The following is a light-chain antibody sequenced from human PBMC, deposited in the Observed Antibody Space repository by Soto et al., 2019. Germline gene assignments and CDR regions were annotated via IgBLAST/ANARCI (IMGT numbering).Light chain of an antibody. J-gene: IGKJ2*03. CDR2: GAS. Sequence: ERALTQSPGTLSLSPGERATLSCRASQSVSSNYLPWYQQKPGQAPRLLIYGASTRATGIPDRFSGSGSGTDFTLISSRQQHEYFAVYYCQHFGGSSYSFGQGTKLEIK. V-gene: IGKV3-20*01. CDR1: QSVSSNY. CDR3: QHFGGSSYS.